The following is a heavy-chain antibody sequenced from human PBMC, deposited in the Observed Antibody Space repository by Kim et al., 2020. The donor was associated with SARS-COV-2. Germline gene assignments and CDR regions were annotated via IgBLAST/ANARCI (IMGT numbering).Heavy chain of an antibody. CDR2: ISYDGSNK. CDR3: ARDKLGYYDSSGYYFFGY. Sequence: GGSLRLSCAASGFTFSSYGMHWVRQAPGKGLEWVAVISYDGSNKYYADSVKGRFTISRDNSKNTLYLQMNSLRAEDTAVYYCARDKLGYYDSSGYYFFGYWGQGTLVTFSS. V-gene: IGHV3-33*05. CDR1: GFTFSSYG. D-gene: IGHD3-22*01. J-gene: IGHJ4*02.